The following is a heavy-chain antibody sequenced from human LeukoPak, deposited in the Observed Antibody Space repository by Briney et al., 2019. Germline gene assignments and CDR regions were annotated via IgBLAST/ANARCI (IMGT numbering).Heavy chain of an antibody. V-gene: IGHV4-39*07. CDR2: ICYAGSA. J-gene: IGHJ4*02. CDR1: GGSISDRTYC. CDR3: ARDGASYGSGSYFLDY. D-gene: IGHD3-10*01. Sequence: PSETLSLTCTVSGGSISDRTYCWDWIRQPPGKGLEWIGTICYAGSAYHNPSLKSRVTISVDTSKNQFSLNLSSVTAADTAVYYCARDGASYGSGSYFLDYWGQGTLVTVSA.